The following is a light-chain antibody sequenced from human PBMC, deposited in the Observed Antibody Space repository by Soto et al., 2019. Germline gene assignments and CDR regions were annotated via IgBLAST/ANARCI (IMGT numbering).Light chain of an antibody. V-gene: IGLV2-14*01. Sequence: QSALTQPASVSGSPGQSITISCTGTSSDVGGYNYVSWYQQHPGKAPKLMIYEVSNRPSGVSNRFSGSKSGNTASLTISGLQAEDEADYYCSSYTISSTLPYVVFGGGTKLTVL. CDR2: EVS. CDR1: SSDVGGYNY. CDR3: SSYTISSTLPYVV. J-gene: IGLJ2*01.